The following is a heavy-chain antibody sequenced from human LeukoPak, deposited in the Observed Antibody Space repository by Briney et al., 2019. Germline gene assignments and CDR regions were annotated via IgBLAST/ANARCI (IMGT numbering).Heavy chain of an antibody. D-gene: IGHD2-8*02. CDR1: GGSISSTTYY. V-gene: IGHV4-39*01. CDR2: IYYDGRT. CDR3: ARRVYCTGGACRNWYFDL. Sequence: PSETLSLTCNVSGGSISSTTYYWRWIRQPPGKGLEWIGSIYYDGRTYYHPSLQSRLTTSVDTSKNQFSLRLSSVTAADTAVYYCARRVYCTGGACRNWYFDLWGRGTLVTVSS. J-gene: IGHJ2*01.